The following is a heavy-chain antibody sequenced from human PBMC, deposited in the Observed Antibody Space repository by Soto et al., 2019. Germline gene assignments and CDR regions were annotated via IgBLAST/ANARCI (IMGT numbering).Heavy chain of an antibody. CDR1: GSTFTSYG. Sequence: ASVTVSCQASGSTFTSYGISWVRQAPGQGLEWMGWISAYNGNTNYAQKLQGRVTMTTDTSTSTAYMELRSLRSDDTAVYYCARDSPGGSGIDVWGQGTTVTVSS. J-gene: IGHJ6*02. D-gene: IGHD3-10*01. CDR2: ISAYNGNT. CDR3: ARDSPGGSGIDV. V-gene: IGHV1-18*04.